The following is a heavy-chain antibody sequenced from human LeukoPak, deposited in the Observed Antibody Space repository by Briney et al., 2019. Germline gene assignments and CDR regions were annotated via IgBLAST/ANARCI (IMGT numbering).Heavy chain of an antibody. CDR2: ISYSGNT. V-gene: IGHV4-59*01. D-gene: IGHD1-26*01. CDR1: GGSINNYY. J-gene: IGHJ3*02. CDR3: ARDSYTGSHFEDTFDI. Sequence: KPSETLSLTCTVSGGSINNYYWSWIRQPPGKGLEWIGHISYSGNTNYNSSLRSRVTISVDTSNNQFSLRLSSLTAADTAVYYCARDSYTGSHFEDTFDIWGQGTMVTVSS.